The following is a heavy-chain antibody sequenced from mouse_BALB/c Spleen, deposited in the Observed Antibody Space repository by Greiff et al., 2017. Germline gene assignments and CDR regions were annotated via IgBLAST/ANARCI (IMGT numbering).Heavy chain of an antibody. CDR1: GYTFTSYW. V-gene: IGHV1-7*01. D-gene: IGHD2-4*01. CDR2: INPSTGYT. J-gene: IGHJ4*01. CDR3: ARKPIYYDYDGYAMDY. Sequence: VQGVESGAELAKPGASVKMSCKASGYTFTSYWMHWVKQRPGQGLEWIGYINPSTGYTEYNQKIKDKATSTADKSSSTAYMQLSSLTSEDSAVYYCARKPIYYDYDGYAMDYWGQGTSVTVSS.